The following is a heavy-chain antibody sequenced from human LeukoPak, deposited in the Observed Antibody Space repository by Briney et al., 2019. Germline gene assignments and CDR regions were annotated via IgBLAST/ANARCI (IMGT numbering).Heavy chain of an antibody. CDR3: AKDHLMARLPSSLWFDP. CDR1: GFIFSNYG. D-gene: IGHD5-12*01. J-gene: IGHJ5*02. Sequence: GGSLRLSCVASGFIFSNYGTHWVRQAPGKGLEWVAFIRYDGSNKYYADSVKGRFTISRDNSKNTMYLQMSSLKPEDTALYYCAKDHLMARLPSSLWFDPWGQGTLVTVSS. V-gene: IGHV3-30*02. CDR2: IRYDGSNK.